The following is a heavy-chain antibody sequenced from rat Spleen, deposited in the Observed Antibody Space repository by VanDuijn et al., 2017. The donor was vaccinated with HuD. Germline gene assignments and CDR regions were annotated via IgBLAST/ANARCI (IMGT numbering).Heavy chain of an antibody. V-gene: IGHV3-1*01. CDR3: ARSLSYAHYFWYFNF. D-gene: IGHD1-12*01. CDR1: GYSITSNY. Sequence: EVQLQESGPGLVKPSQSLSLTCSVTGYSITSNYWAWIRKFPGNKMEWMGYISYSGSTGYNPSLESRISITRDTSKNQFFLQVNSVTTEDTATYYCARSLSYAHYFWYFNFWGPGTMVTVSS. J-gene: IGHJ1*01. CDR2: ISYSGST.